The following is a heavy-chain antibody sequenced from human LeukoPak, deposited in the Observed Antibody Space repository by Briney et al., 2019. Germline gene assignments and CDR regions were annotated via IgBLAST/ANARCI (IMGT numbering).Heavy chain of an antibody. D-gene: IGHD4-17*01. V-gene: IGHV3-66*01. CDR3: ASKLTTGS. CDR1: GFTVSSNY. CDR2: IYSGGTT. Sequence: GGSLRLSCLVSGFTVSSNYMSWVRQTPGKGLEWVSVIYSGGTTKYADSVKGRYTIYRDTSKNTLYLQMNSLRVEDTAVYYCASKLTTGSWGQGTLVTVSS. J-gene: IGHJ5*02.